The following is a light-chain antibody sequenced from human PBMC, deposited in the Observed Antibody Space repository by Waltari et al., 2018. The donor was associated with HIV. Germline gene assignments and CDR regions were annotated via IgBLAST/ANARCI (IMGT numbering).Light chain of an antibody. CDR2: GAS. V-gene: IGKV1D-8*01. CDR3: QQYFLFPFT. CDR1: QALSPF. Sequence: ISLTQSPSSSAAIGPRVTIRCQATQALSPFVAWYQQKPGTAPKLLIYGASVLQGGVPSRFSGSGSGTDFALTIGCLQPDDLATYFCQQYFLFPFTFGQGT. J-gene: IGKJ2*01.